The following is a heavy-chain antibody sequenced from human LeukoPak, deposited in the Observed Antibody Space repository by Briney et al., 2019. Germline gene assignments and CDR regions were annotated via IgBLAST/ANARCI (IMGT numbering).Heavy chain of an antibody. D-gene: IGHD1-26*01. CDR1: RFTFSNYA. J-gene: IGHJ4*02. Sequence: QPGGSLRLSCAASRFTFSNYAMSWVRQAPGKGLEWVSAISGSGDTTYYADSVKGRFTISRDNSKSTLYLQMNSLRTEDTAVYYCARDWRELHLPKDTDYWGQGTLVTVSS. CDR2: ISGSGDTT. CDR3: ARDWRELHLPKDTDY. V-gene: IGHV3-23*01.